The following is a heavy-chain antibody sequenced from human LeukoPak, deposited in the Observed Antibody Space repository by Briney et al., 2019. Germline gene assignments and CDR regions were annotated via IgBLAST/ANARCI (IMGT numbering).Heavy chain of an antibody. D-gene: IGHD1-1*01. Sequence: SVKVSCKASGGTFSSYAISWVRQAPGQGLEWMGRIIPILGIANYAQKFQGRVTITADKSTSTAYMELSSLRSDDTAVYYCAREKMEVGYYGLDVWGQGTTVTVSS. V-gene: IGHV1-69*04. CDR2: IIPILGIA. CDR1: GGTFSSYA. CDR3: AREKMEVGYYGLDV. J-gene: IGHJ6*02.